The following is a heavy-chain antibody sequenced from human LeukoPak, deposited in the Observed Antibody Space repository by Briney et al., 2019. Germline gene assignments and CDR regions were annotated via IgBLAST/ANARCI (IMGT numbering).Heavy chain of an antibody. D-gene: IGHD1-26*01. CDR1: GFTFSSYG. V-gene: IGHV3-30*02. Sequence: PGGSLRLSCAASGFTFSSYGMHWVRQAPGKGLEWVAFIHYDGNNKYYADSMKGRFTISRDNSKNTLYLQMNSLRAEDTAVYYCAKAGNLGGSNYLYYYYYMDVWGKGTTVTISS. CDR3: AKAGNLGGSNYLYYYYYMDV. J-gene: IGHJ6*03. CDR2: IHYDGNNK.